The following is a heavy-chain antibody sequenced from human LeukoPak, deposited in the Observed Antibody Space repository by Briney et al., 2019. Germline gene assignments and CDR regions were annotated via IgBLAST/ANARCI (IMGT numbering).Heavy chain of an antibody. V-gene: IGHV4-38-2*02. CDR1: GYSINSGYK. Sequence: SETLSPSPAVSGYSINSGYKWGWIRQPPGKGLEWIGSIYHGGSTYYNPSLKSRVTISVDTSKNQFSLMLTSVTAADTAVYYCARGGDSGTYHGYYPYFMDVWGKGTTVTVSS. D-gene: IGHD1-26*01. CDR2: IYHGGST. CDR3: ARGGDSGTYHGYYPYFMDV. J-gene: IGHJ6*03.